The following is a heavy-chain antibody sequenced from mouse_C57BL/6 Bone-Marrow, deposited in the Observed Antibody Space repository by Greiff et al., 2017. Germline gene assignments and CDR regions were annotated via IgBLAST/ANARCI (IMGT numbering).Heavy chain of an antibody. Sequence: EVQLVESGGGLVKPGGSLKLSCAASGFTFSSYAMSWVRQTPEKRLEWVATISDGGSYTYYPDNVKGRFTISRDNAKNNLYLQMSHLKSEDTAMYYCASDQNAMDYWGQGTSVTVSS. CDR1: GFTFSSYA. J-gene: IGHJ4*01. CDR2: ISDGGSYT. CDR3: ASDQNAMDY. V-gene: IGHV5-4*01.